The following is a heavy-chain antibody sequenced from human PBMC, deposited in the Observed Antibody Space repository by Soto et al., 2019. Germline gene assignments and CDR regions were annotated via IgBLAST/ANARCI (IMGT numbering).Heavy chain of an antibody. D-gene: IGHD5-18*01. J-gene: IGHJ6*02. CDR3: ASPGGYSYGEYYYYGMDV. V-gene: IGHV5-51*01. Sequence: GESLKISCKGSGYSFTSYWIGWVRQMPGKGLEWMGIIYPGDSDTRYSPSFQGQVTISADKSISTAYLQWSSLKASDTAMYYCASPGGYSYGEYYYYGMDVWGQGTTVTVSS. CDR1: GYSFTSYW. CDR2: IYPGDSDT.